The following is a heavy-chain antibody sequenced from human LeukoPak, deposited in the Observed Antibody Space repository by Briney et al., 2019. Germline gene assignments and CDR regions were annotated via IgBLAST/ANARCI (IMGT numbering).Heavy chain of an antibody. CDR1: GGTFSSYT. D-gene: IGHD3-22*01. Sequence: LVKVSCKASGGTFSSYTISWVRQAPGQGLEWMGRIIPILGIANYAQKFQGRVTITADKSTSTAHMELSSLRSEDTAVYYCARDLDSSGGYWGQGTLVTVSS. CDR2: IIPILGIA. J-gene: IGHJ4*02. CDR3: ARDLDSSGGY. V-gene: IGHV1-69*04.